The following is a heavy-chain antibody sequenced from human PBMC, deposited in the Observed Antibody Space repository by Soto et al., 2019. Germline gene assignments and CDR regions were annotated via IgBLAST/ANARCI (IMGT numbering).Heavy chain of an antibody. V-gene: IGHV4-59*12. CDR1: GGSISGNY. CDR2: IYYSGST. D-gene: IGHD6-13*01. J-gene: IGHJ6*02. Sequence: SETLSLTCTVSGGSISGNYWTWIRQPPGKGLEWIGYIYYSGSTYYNPSLKSRVTISVDTSKNQFSLKLSSVTAADTAVYYCARRIAAADQTYYYYYGMDVWGQGTTVTVSS. CDR3: ARRIAAADQTYYYYYGMDV.